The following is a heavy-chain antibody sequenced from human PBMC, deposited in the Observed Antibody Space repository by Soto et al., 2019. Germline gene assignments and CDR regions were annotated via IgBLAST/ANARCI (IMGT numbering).Heavy chain of an antibody. D-gene: IGHD1-26*01. CDR2: ISYDGSNM. J-gene: IGHJ4*02. V-gene: IGHV3-30*18. Sequence: QVQLVESGGGVVQPGRSLRLSCAASGFTFSGSGMHWVRQAPGKGLDWVAVISYDGSNMLYADSVKGRFTIYRDNSKDTLYLQLNSLRPEDTAVYYCAKDWCQLPQPERVLYWGQGTLVIVSS. CDR1: GFTFSGSG. CDR3: AKDWCQLPQPERVLY.